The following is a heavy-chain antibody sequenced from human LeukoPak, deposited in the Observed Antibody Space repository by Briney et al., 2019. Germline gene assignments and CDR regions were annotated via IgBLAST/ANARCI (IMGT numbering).Heavy chain of an antibody. CDR3: ARGKGYDYVWGSYRLNYYFDY. D-gene: IGHD3-16*02. CDR1: GGSIRSYY. Sequence: SETLSLTCTVSGGSIRSYYWNWVRRPAGQGQEWIGRIYTSESTNYNPSLKSRVTMSVDTSKNQFSLKLSSVTAADTAVYYCARGKGYDYVWGSYRLNYYFDYWGQGTLVTVSS. J-gene: IGHJ4*02. CDR2: IYTSEST. V-gene: IGHV4-4*07.